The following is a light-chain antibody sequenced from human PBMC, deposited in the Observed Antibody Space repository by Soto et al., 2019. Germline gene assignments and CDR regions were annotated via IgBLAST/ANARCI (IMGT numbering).Light chain of an antibody. CDR3: QQYSNWPIT. CDR2: GIS. CDR1: QTVNNNY. J-gene: IGKJ5*01. Sequence: EVVMTQSPATLSVSPGERATLSCRASQTVNNNYLAWYQQKPGQAPRLLIYGISARATGIPARFSGSGSGTEFTLTISSLQSEDFAVYYCQQYSNWPITFGQGTRLEIK. V-gene: IGKV3-15*01.